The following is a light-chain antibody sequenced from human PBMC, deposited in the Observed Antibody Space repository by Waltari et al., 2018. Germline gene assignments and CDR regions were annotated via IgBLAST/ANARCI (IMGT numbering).Light chain of an antibody. V-gene: IGKV1-9*01. Sequence: DIQLTQSPCLLSTSVGDRVTITCRASQGISSYLAWYQQKPGKVPKLLIYAASTLQSGVPSRFSGRGFGTEFTLTISSLQPEDFATYYCQQVDSYPFTFGPGTKVDL. CDR3: QQVDSYPFT. J-gene: IGKJ3*01. CDR1: QGISSY. CDR2: AAS.